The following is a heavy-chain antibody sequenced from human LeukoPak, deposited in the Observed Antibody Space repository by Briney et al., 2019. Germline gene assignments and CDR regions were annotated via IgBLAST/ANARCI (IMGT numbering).Heavy chain of an antibody. V-gene: IGHV4-39*02. J-gene: IGHJ4*02. CDR2: IYYSGIT. Sequence: PSETLSLTCTVSGGSISSSDFYWGWIRQPPGKGLVWIGSIYYSGITYYNPSLRSRVTISVDTSKNQFSLKLSSVTAADTAVYFCSGELAGTTVHYWGQGALVTVSS. D-gene: IGHD1-1*01. CDR3: SGELAGTTVHY. CDR1: GGSISSSDFY.